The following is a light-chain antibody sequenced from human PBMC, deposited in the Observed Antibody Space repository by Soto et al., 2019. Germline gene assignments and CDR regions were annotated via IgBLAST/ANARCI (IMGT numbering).Light chain of an antibody. CDR2: EVS. Sequence: QSALTQPPSASGSPGQSVTISCTGTSSDVGGYNYVSWYQQHPGKAPKLMISEVSKRPSGVPNRFSGSKSGNTASLTVSGLQAEDEADYYCSSVAGNNNVLFGGGTKLTVL. CDR1: SSDVGGYNY. J-gene: IGLJ2*01. V-gene: IGLV2-8*01. CDR3: SSVAGNNNVL.